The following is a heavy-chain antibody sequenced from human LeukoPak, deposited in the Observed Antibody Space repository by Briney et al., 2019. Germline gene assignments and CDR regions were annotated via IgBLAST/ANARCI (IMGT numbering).Heavy chain of an antibody. V-gene: IGHV3-33*01. CDR3: ARVFENSGFSFDY. J-gene: IGHJ4*02. CDR2: TWYDGSNT. CDR1: GFILSTYG. D-gene: IGHD3-10*01. Sequence: GGSLRLSCAASGFILSTYGMHWVRQAPDKGLEWVAVTWYDGSNTYYADSVKGRFTVSRDNSKNTLYLQMNSLRVEDTAVYYCARVFENSGFSFDYWGQGTLVSVSS.